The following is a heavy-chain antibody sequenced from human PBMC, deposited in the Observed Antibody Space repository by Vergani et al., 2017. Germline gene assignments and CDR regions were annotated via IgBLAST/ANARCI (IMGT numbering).Heavy chain of an antibody. J-gene: IGHJ6*02. CDR3: ARDGIVVVPAAIYYYYGMDV. Sequence: EVQLVESGGGLVQPGGSLRLSCAASGFTFSSYWMSWVRQAPGKGLEWVANIKQDGSEKYYVDSVKGRFTISRDNAKNSLYLQMNSLSAEDTAVYYCARDGIVVVPAAIYYYYGMDVWGQGTTVTVSS. D-gene: IGHD2-2*01. V-gene: IGHV3-7*01. CDR1: GFTFSSYW. CDR2: IKQDGSEK.